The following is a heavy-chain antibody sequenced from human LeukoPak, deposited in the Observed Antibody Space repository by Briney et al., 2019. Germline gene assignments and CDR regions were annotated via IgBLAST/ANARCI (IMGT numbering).Heavy chain of an antibody. CDR3: VGGQQLGVDY. D-gene: IGHD6-13*01. CDR2: ISSSSSYI. V-gene: IGHV3-21*01. J-gene: IGHJ4*02. Sequence: PGGSLRLSCAASGFTFSSYSMNWVRQAPGKGLEWVSSISSSSSYIYYADSVKGRFTISRDNAKNSPYLQMNSLRAEDTAVYYCVGGQQLGVDYWGQGTLVTVSS. CDR1: GFTFSSYS.